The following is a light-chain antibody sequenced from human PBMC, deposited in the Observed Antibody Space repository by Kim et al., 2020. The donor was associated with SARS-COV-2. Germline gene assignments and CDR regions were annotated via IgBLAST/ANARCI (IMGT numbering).Light chain of an antibody. Sequence: ESPGQTASITCSGDKLGDKYACWYQQKPGQSPVLVIYQDSKRPSGSPERFSGSNSGNTATLTISGTQAMDEADYYCQAWDSSTVVFGTGTKVTVL. J-gene: IGLJ1*01. V-gene: IGLV3-1*01. CDR2: QDS. CDR3: QAWDSSTVV. CDR1: KLGDKY.